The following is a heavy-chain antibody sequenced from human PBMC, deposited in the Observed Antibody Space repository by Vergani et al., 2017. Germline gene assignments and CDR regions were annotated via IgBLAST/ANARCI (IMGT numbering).Heavy chain of an antibody. CDR3: ASSPYAFDI. CDR2: IIPILGIA. Sequence: QVQLVQSGAEVKKPGASVKVSCKASGYTFTSYGISWVRQAPGQGLEWMGWIIPILGIANYAQKFQGRVTIPADKSTSTAYMELSSLRSEDTAVYYCASSPYAFDIWGQGTMVTVSS. J-gene: IGHJ3*02. V-gene: IGHV1-69*10. CDR1: GYTFTSYG.